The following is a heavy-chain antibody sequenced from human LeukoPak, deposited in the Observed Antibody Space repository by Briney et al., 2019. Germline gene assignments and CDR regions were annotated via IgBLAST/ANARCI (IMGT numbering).Heavy chain of an antibody. CDR3: AKDVLTATTFDSGMNV. Sequence: GGSLRLSCAASEFAFDDYAMHWVRQAPGKGLEWVSGISWNSGSIGYADSVKGRFTISRDNAKNSLYLQMNSLRAEDTALYYCAKDVLTATTFDSGMNVWGQGTTVTVSS. V-gene: IGHV3-9*01. CDR1: EFAFDDYA. J-gene: IGHJ6*02. D-gene: IGHD1-20*01. CDR2: ISWNSGSI.